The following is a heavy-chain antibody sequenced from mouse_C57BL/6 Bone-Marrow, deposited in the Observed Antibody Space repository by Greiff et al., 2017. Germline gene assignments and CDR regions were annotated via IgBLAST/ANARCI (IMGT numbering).Heavy chain of an antibody. CDR1: GYTFTSYW. CDR2: IDPSDSYT. D-gene: IGHD1-1*01. J-gene: IGHJ3*01. V-gene: IGHV1-59*01. Sequence: QVQLQQPGAELVRPGTSVKLSCKASGYTFTSYWMHWVKQRPGQGLEWIGVIDPSDSYTNYNQKFKGKATLTVDTSSSTAYMQLSSLTSEDSAVYYCARVYYGSLPWFAYWGQGTLVTVSA. CDR3: ARVYYGSLPWFAY.